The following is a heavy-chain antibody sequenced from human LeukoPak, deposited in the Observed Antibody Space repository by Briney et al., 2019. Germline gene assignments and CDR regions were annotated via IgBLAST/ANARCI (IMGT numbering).Heavy chain of an antibody. CDR1: GFTFSSYG. V-gene: IGHV3-30*18. Sequence: GRSLRLSCAASGFTFSSYGMHWVRQAPGKGLEWVAVIPYDGSNKYYADSVKGRFTISRDNSKNTLYLQMNSLRAEDTAVYYCAKDRRYSGSYYYYYGMDVWGQGTTVTVSS. CDR3: AKDRRYSGSYYYYYGMDV. D-gene: IGHD1-26*01. CDR2: IPYDGSNK. J-gene: IGHJ6*02.